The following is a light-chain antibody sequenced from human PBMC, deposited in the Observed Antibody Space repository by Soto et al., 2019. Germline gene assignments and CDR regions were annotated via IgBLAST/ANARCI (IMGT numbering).Light chain of an antibody. CDR2: ETS. CDR1: QDIHNY. J-gene: IGKJ4*01. Sequence: DIQMTQSPSSLSASVGDRVTITCQASQDIHNYLNWYQQKPGKAPILLIYETSNLETGVPSRFSGSGSGTDFTLTISSLQPEDFATFYCQQYENLPLSFGGGTRVESK. CDR3: QQYENLPLS. V-gene: IGKV1-33*01.